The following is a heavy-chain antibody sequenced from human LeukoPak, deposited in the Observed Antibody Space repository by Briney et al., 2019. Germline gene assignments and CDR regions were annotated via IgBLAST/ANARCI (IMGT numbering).Heavy chain of an antibody. CDR1: GGCFSGYY. CDR3: ARPRDYYYYYMDV. CDR2: IYYSGST. V-gene: IGHV4-34*01. J-gene: IGHJ6*03. Sequence: SETLSLTCAVYGGCFSGYYWGWIRQPPGKGLEWIGSIYYSGSTYYNPSLKSRVTISVDTSKNQFSLKLSSVTAADTAVYYCARPRDYYYYYMDVWGKGTTVTVSS.